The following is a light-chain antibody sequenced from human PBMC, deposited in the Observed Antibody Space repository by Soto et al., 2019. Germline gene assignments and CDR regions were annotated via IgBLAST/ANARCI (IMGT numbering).Light chain of an antibody. CDR1: QSISSY. Sequence: EIVLTQSPATLSLSPGERATLSCRASQSISSYLAWYQQKPGQAPRLLIYDASNRATGIPARFSGGGTGTDFTLPSSSLEPEDFAVYYCQQRSDWPPTFGGGTKVEIK. CDR3: QQRSDWPPT. J-gene: IGKJ4*01. V-gene: IGKV3-11*01. CDR2: DAS.